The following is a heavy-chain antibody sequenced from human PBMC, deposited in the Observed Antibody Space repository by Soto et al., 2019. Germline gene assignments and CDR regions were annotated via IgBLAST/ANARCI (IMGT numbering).Heavy chain of an antibody. V-gene: IGHV3-74*01. CDR2: INDDGSRT. CDR1: GFTLSNFG. D-gene: IGHD3-3*01. Sequence: PGGSLRLSCAASGFTLSNFGLHWVRQVPVKGLVWVSRINDDGSRTKYADSVEGRLTISRDTAKNTLYLQMDSLRVEDTAVYYCVRDHHDYDFWSGNPRGYFDLWGRGTLVTVSS. CDR3: VRDHHDYDFWSGNPRGYFDL. J-gene: IGHJ2*01.